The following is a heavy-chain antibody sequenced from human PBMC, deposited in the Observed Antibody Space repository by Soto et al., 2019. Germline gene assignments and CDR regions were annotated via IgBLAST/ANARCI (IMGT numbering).Heavy chain of an antibody. Sequence: PGGSLRLSCAASGFFFNTYAVHWVRQAPGKGLEWVAVISNDETKKYFADSVKGRFTISRDNSKNTLYLQMNSLRAEDTAVYYCARGDITFGGVIVIPRSFDYWGQGTLVTVSS. CDR2: ISNDETKK. D-gene: IGHD3-16*02. V-gene: IGHV3-30-3*01. CDR3: ARGDITFGGVIVIPRSFDY. CDR1: GFFFNTYA. J-gene: IGHJ4*02.